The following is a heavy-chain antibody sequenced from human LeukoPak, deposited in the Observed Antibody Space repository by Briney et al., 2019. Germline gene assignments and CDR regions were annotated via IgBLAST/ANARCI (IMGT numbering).Heavy chain of an antibody. D-gene: IGHD6-6*01. CDR1: GGSISSSSYS. Sequence: PSETLSLTCTVSGGSISSSSYSWGWIRQPPGKGLEWIGNMYYSGSTYYNLSLKTRVTISVDTSKNQFSLKLSSVTAADTAVYYCARGSWPIDYWGQGTLVTVSS. CDR2: MYYSGST. CDR3: ARGSWPIDY. V-gene: IGHV4-39*01. J-gene: IGHJ4*02.